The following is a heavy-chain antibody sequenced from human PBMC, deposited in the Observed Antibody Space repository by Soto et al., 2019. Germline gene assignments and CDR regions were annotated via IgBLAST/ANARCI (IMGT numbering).Heavy chain of an antibody. CDR1: GFTFSDYA. CDR2: VSHDGRNT. J-gene: IGHJ4*02. Sequence: VQLVESGGGVVQPGRSLRLSCAASGFTFSDYAMHWVRQAPGKGLEWVAVVSHDGRNTHYADSVKGRFTISRDSSKNTVSVEMTSLGAEDRGVYYCAKGGRQWMVTSDFNYWGQGALVTVSS. D-gene: IGHD6-19*01. CDR3: AKGGRQWMVTSDFNY. V-gene: IGHV3-30*18.